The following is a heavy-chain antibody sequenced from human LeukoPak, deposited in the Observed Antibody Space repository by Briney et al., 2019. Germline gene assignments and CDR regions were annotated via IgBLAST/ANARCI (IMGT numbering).Heavy chain of an antibody. CDR3: ARGTTDGYSYGRFDY. CDR1: GGSISSGGFY. J-gene: IGHJ4*02. Sequence: SETLSLTCTVSGGSISSGGFYWSWIRQHPGKGLEWLGYIYYSGTTYFNPSLKSRVTFSVDTSKNQFSLKLNPVTAADTALYYCARGTTDGYSYGRFDYWGQGTLVTVSS. V-gene: IGHV4-31*03. D-gene: IGHD5-18*01. CDR2: IYYSGTT.